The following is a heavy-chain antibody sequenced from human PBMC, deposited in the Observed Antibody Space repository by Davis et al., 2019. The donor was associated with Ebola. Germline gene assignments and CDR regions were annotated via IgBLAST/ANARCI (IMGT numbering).Heavy chain of an antibody. V-gene: IGHV3-43*02. D-gene: IGHD6-19*01. CDR3: AKDRGYSYSSGFLHAEGLFDY. CDR1: GFTFADYA. Sequence: PGGSLRLSCAASGFTFADYAMHWVRQAPGKGLEWVSLISGDGGSTYYADSVKGRFTISRDNSKNSLYLQMNSLRTEDTALYYCAKDRGYSYSSGFLHAEGLFDYWGQGTLVTVSS. CDR2: ISGDGGST. J-gene: IGHJ4*02.